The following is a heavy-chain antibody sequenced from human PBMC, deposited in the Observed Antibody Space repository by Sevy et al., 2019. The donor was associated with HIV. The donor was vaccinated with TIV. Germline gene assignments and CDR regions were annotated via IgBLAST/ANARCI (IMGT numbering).Heavy chain of an antibody. Sequence: SETLSLTCAVYGVSFSGYYWSWIRQPPGKGLEWIGEINHSGSTNYNPSLKSRVTISVDTSKNQFSLKLSSVTAADTAVYYCARGDSTPRRRKFDYWGQGTLVTVSS. D-gene: IGHD6-25*01. CDR1: GVSFSGYY. CDR2: INHSGST. CDR3: ARGDSTPRRRKFDY. V-gene: IGHV4-34*01. J-gene: IGHJ4*02.